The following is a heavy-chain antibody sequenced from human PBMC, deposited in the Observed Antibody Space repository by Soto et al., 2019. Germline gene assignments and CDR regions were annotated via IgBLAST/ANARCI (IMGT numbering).Heavy chain of an antibody. CDR1: GLTFSSYA. J-gene: IGHJ4*02. CDR3: LGGRNYDYVWGSYSSRY. D-gene: IGHD3-16*02. V-gene: IGHV3-23*01. CDR2: ISGSGGST. Sequence: PGGSLRLSCAASGLTFSSYAMSWVRQAPGKGLEWVSAISGSGGSTYYADSVKGRFTISRDNSKNTLYLQMNSLRAEDTAVYYCLGGRNYDYVWGSYSSRYWGQGTLVTVSS.